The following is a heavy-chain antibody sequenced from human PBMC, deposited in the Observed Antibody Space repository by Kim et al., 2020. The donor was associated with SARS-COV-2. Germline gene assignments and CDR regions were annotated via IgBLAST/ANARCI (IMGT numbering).Heavy chain of an antibody. J-gene: IGHJ6*02. CDR2: INPNSGGT. CDR1: GYTFTGYY. Sequence: ASVKVSCKASGYTFTGYYMHWVRQAPGQGLEWMGWINPNSGGTNYAQKFQGWVTMTRDTSISTAYMELSRLRSDDTAVYYCARAAAGGSRPYYYYYYGMDVWGQGTTVTVSS. CDR3: ARAAAGGSRPYYYYYYGMDV. V-gene: IGHV1-2*04. D-gene: IGHD6-13*01.